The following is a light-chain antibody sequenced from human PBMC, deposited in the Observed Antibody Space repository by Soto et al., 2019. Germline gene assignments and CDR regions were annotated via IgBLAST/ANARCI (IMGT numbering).Light chain of an antibody. V-gene: IGKV3-11*01. CDR3: QQRSNWPRGT. J-gene: IGKJ2*02. Sequence: IVLTQSPATLSLSPGERATLSCRASQSVSSYLAWYQQKPGQAPRLLIYDASNRATGIPARFSGSGSGTDFPLTISSLEPEDFAVYYCQQRSNWPRGTFGQGTKLEIK. CDR2: DAS. CDR1: QSVSSY.